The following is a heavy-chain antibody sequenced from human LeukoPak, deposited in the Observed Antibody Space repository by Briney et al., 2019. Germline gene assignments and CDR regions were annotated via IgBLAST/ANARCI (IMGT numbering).Heavy chain of an antibody. CDR1: GFTFSTYT. CDR3: AIDPNWGTHF. J-gene: IGHJ4*02. CDR2: IGSSGGGI. V-gene: IGHV3-23*01. D-gene: IGHD7-27*01. Sequence: GGSLRLSCAASGFTFSTYTMYWVRHPPGKRLEWVSIIGSSGGGIHYADSVKGRFTISRDNSKNALYLQMNSLRVEDTAVYYCAIDPNWGTHFWGQGVLVTVSS.